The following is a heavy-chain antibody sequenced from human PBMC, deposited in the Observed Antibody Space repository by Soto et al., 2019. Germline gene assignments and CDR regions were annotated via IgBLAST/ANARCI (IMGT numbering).Heavy chain of an antibody. CDR3: ARDVVTLENWFDP. Sequence: ASGNVSCKASGYSFTSYGISWVRQAPGQGLEWMGWISAYNGNTNYAQKLQGRVTMTTDTSTSTAYMELRSLRSDDTAVYYCARDVVTLENWFDPWGQGTLVTVS. CDR1: GYSFTSYG. CDR2: ISAYNGNT. D-gene: IGHD2-15*01. J-gene: IGHJ5*02. V-gene: IGHV1-18*01.